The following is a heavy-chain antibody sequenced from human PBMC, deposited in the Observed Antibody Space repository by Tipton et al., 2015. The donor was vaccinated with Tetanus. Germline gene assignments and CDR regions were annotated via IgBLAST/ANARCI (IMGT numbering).Heavy chain of an antibody. CDR2: ISGSGGST. Sequence: SLRLSCAASGFTFSSYAMSWVRQAPGKGLEWVSAISGSGGSTYYADSVKGRFTISRDNSKNTLYLQMNSLRAEDTAVYYCAKLRYYYDSSGYPRLYFDYWGQGTLVTVSS. J-gene: IGHJ4*02. CDR3: AKLRYYYDSSGYPRLYFDY. V-gene: IGHV3-23*01. D-gene: IGHD3-22*01. CDR1: GFTFSSYA.